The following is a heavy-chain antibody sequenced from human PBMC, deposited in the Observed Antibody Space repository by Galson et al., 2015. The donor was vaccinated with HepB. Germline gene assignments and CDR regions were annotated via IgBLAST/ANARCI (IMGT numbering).Heavy chain of an antibody. J-gene: IGHJ4*02. Sequence: SVKVSCKASGGTFSSYAISWVRQAPGQGLEWMGRIIPILGIANYAQKFQGRVTITADKSTSTAYMELSSLRSEDTAVYYCASHVDTAMEWYYWGQGTLVTVSS. CDR1: GGTFSSYA. CDR3: ASHVDTAMEWYY. CDR2: IIPILGIA. D-gene: IGHD5-18*01. V-gene: IGHV1-69*04.